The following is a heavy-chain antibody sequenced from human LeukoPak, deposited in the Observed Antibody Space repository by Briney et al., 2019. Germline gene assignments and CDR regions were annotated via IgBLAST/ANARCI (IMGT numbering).Heavy chain of an antibody. J-gene: IGHJ4*02. D-gene: IGHD3-10*01. CDR3: ARGSGSYDY. CDR1: GFTFSSYG. V-gene: IGHV3-23*01. CDR2: ISGSGGST. Sequence: GGTLRLSCAASGFTFSSYGMSWVRQAPGKGLEWVSAISGSGGSTYYADSVKGRFTISRDNSKNTLYLQMNSLRAEDTAVYYCARGSGSYDYWGQGTLVTVSS.